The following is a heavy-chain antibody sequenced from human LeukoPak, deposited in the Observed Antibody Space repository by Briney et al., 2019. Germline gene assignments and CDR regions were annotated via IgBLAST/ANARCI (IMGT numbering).Heavy chain of an antibody. CDR2: IYSSGST. V-gene: IGHV4-59*01. J-gene: IGHJ3*02. CDR1: GGSFSSYF. CDR3: ARVDTSLVPDAFDI. D-gene: IGHD5-18*01. Sequence: PSETLSLTCTVSGGSFSSYFWSWIRQPPGKGLEWIGYIYSSGSTNHNPSLKSRVSISADTCKNEFSLKLRSVTAADTAVYFCARVDTSLVPDAFDIWGQGSMVTVSS.